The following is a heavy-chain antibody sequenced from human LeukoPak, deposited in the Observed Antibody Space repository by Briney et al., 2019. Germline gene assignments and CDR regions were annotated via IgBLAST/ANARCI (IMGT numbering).Heavy chain of an antibody. J-gene: IGHJ1*01. CDR1: GGSFSGYY. D-gene: IGHD1-7*01. CDR3: ARALTGTTSIFHH. Sequence: SETLSLTCAVYGGSFSGYYWSWIRQPPGKGLEWIGYIYYSGSTYYNPSLKSRVTISVDTSKNQFSLRVTSLTAADTAVYYCARALTGTTSIFHHWGQGTLVTVSS. CDR2: IYYSGST. V-gene: IGHV4-59*01.